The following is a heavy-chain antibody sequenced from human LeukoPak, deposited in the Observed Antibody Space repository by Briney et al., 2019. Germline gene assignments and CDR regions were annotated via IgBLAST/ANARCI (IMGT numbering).Heavy chain of an antibody. V-gene: IGHV1-69*04. J-gene: IGHJ1*01. CDR3: ASLGPSLTRGAEYFQH. Sequence: SVKVSCKASGGTFSSYAISWVRQAPGQGLEWMGRIIPILGIANYAQKFQGRVTITADKSTSTAYMELSSLRSEDTAVYYCASLGPSLTRGAEYFQHWGQGTLVTVSS. CDR2: IIPILGIA. CDR1: GGTFSSYA. D-gene: IGHD3-16*01.